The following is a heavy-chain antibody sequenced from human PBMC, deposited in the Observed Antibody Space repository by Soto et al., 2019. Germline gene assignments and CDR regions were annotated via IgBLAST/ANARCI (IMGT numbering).Heavy chain of an antibody. CDR1: GGSISSSSYC. CDR2: IHYSGTT. D-gene: IGHD6-6*01. CDR3: ARPFVFSARPSYFDL. V-gene: IGHV4-39*02. Sequence: QLQLQESGPGLLNPSETLSLTCTVSGGSISSSSYCWGWIRQPPGLGLAWIGSIHYSGTTHYNPSLKSRVTVSVDTSKNHFSLRLRCVTAADTAIYFCARPFVFSARPSYFDLWGRGTLATVSS. J-gene: IGHJ2*01.